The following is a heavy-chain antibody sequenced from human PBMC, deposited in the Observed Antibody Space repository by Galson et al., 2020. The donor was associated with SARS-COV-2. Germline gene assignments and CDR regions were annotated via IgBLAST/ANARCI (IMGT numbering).Heavy chain of an antibody. CDR2: IDWDDDK. CDR3: ARTTFTLGPCGYYDS. D-gene: IGHD3-22*01. V-gene: IGHV2-70*01. CDR1: GFSLSTSGMC. J-gene: IGHJ5*01. Sequence: SGPTLVTPTQTLTLTCTFYGFSLSTSGMCVSWIRQPPGKALEWLALIDWDDDKYYSTSLKTRRTIPKDTSKNQVVLTMTNMDPVDTATYYGARTTFTLGPCGYYDSWGQGTLFTVS.